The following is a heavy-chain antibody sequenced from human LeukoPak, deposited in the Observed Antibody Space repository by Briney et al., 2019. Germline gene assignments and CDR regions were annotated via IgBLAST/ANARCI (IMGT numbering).Heavy chain of an antibody. CDR1: GGSISSYY. J-gene: IGHJ4*02. D-gene: IGHD4-17*01. CDR3: ARTSYGDYMGFFDY. CDR2: IYYSGST. V-gene: IGHV4-59*08. Sequence: SETLSLTCTVSGGSISSYYWSWIRQPPGKGLEWIGYIYYSGSTNYNPSLKSRVTISVDTSKNQFSLKLSSVTAADTAVYYCARTSYGDYMGFFDYWGQGTLVTVSS.